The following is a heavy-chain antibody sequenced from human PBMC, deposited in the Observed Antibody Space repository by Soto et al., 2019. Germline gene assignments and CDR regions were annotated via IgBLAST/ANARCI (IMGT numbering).Heavy chain of an antibody. J-gene: IGHJ6*02. D-gene: IGHD1-26*01. V-gene: IGHV4-31*03. CDR1: GGSISSGGYY. Sequence: QVQLQESGPGLVKPSQTLSLTCTVSGGSISSGGYYWSWIRQHPGKGLEWIGYSYYSGSTYYNPSLKSRVTISVDTSKNQFSLKLSSVTAADTAVYYCARDRVGATHGMDVWGQGTTVTVSS. CDR3: ARDRVGATHGMDV. CDR2: SYYSGST.